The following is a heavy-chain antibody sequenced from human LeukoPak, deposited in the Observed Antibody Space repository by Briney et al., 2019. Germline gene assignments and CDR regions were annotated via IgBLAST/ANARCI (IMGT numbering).Heavy chain of an antibody. J-gene: IGHJ4*02. CDR2: IYNSGNT. CDR3: ARDKYYYDSSGSIRFDY. D-gene: IGHD3-22*01. Sequence: PSQTLSLTCTVSGGSISSGSYYWSWIRQPAGKGLEWIGRIYNSGNTDYNPSLKSRVTMSVDTSKNQFSLKLSSVTAADTAVYYCARDKYYYDSSGSIRFDYWGQGTLVTVSS. V-gene: IGHV4-61*02. CDR1: GGSISSGSYY.